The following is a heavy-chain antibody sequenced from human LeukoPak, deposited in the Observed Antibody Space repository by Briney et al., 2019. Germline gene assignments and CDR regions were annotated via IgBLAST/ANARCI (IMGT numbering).Heavy chain of an antibody. V-gene: IGHV6-1*01. Sequence: SQTLSLTCAISGTCVYSNSDAWNRTRQSPSKGLEWMGRKYYRSKWYNDYAVSVKSRITINPDTSKNQFSLQLNSVTPEDTAVYYCARDLRGFYWYFDLWGRGTLVTVSS. CDR3: ARDLRGFYWYFDL. CDR1: GTCVYSNSDA. J-gene: IGHJ2*01. CDR2: KYYRSKWYN.